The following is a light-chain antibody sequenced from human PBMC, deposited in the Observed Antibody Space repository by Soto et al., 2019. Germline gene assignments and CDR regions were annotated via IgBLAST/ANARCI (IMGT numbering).Light chain of an antibody. CDR1: SSNIGSNY. J-gene: IGLJ3*02. CDR3: ATRDDSLSGHWL. CDR2: RND. Sequence: QSVLTQPPSASGTPGQRVTISCSGSSSNIGSNYVNWYQHLPGTAPKLLIYRNDQRPSGVPDRFSGSKSGTSASLAISGLRCEDEADYYCATRDDSLSGHWLFGGGTKLTVL. V-gene: IGLV1-47*01.